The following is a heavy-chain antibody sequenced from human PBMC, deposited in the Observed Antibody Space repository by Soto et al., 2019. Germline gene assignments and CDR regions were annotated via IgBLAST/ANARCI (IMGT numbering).Heavy chain of an antibody. CDR2: INGYNGNT. Sequence: QVQLVQSGAEVKKPGASVKVSCKASGYTFSTYGISWVRQAPGQGLEWMGLINGYNGNTNYAPKVQGRITMTTDTAMSSVLRELRGLRSDDTAVYYCAWMGDVPYLYNGMDVWGQGTTVTVSS. CDR1: GYTFSTYG. CDR3: AWMGDVPYLYNGMDV. D-gene: IGHD3-16*01. J-gene: IGHJ6*02. V-gene: IGHV1-18*01.